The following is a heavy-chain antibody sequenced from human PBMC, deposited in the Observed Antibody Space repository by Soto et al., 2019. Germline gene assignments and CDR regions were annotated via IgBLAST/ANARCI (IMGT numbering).Heavy chain of an antibody. CDR1: GYTFTSYG. V-gene: IGHV1-18*01. CDR2: ISAYNGNT. D-gene: IGHD1-26*01. J-gene: IGHJ3*02. CDR3: ARPMGIVVITPGGDAFDI. Sequence: ASVKVSCKASGYTFTSYGISWVREAPGQGLEWMGWISAYNGNTNYAQKLQGRVTMTTDTSTSTAYMELRSLRSGDTAVYYCARPMGIVVITPGGDAFDIWGQGTMVTVSS.